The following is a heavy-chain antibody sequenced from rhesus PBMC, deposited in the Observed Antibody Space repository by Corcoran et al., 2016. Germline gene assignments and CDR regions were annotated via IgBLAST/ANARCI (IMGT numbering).Heavy chain of an antibody. CDR1: GFTFSNYW. D-gene: IGHD4-23*01. V-gene: IGHV3S42*01. J-gene: IGHJ4*01. Sequence: EVQLVESGGGLAKPGGSLRLSCAASGFTFSNYWMNWVRQTPGKGLEWISAINRGGGSTYYADTGKGRFTRSRDNSKNTLSLQMNSLRAEDTAVYYCAKEPEYTNWGYYFDYWGQGVLVTVSS. CDR2: INRGGGST. CDR3: AKEPEYTNWGYYFDY.